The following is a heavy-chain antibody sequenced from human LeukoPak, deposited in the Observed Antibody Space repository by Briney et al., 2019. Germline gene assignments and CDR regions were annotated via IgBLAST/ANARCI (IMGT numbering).Heavy chain of an antibody. J-gene: IGHJ6*02. D-gene: IGHD3-10*01. CDR1: GGSFSGYY. V-gene: IGHV4-34*01. CDR3: ARGKYYGSGSSKRYYYYGMDV. CDR2: INHSGST. Sequence: PSETLSLTCAVYGGSFSGYYWSWIRQPPRKGLEWIGEINHSGSTNYNPSLKSRVTISVDTYKNQFSLKLSSVSAADTAVYYCARGKYYGSGSSKRYYYYGMDVWGQGTTVTVSS.